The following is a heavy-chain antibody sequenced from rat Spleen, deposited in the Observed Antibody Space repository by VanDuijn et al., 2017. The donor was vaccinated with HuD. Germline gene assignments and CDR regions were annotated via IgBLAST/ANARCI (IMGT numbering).Heavy chain of an antibody. J-gene: IGHJ2*01. CDR1: GFTFSDYY. Sequence: EVQLVESGGGLVQPGRSLKLSCAASGFTFSDYYMAWVRQAPTKGLEWVASITDTGSYTYYPESVRGRFTISRDNAKSTLYLQMNSLSSEDTATYYCSSDNFDYWGQGVMVTVSS. V-gene: IGHV5-25*01. CDR2: ITDTGSYT. CDR3: SSDNFDY.